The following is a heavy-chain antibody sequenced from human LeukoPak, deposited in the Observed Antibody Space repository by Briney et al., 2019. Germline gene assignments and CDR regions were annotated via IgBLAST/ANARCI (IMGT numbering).Heavy chain of an antibody. Sequence: SETLSLTCTVSGGSISSGGYYWSWIRQPPGKGLEWIGEINHSGSTNYNPSLKSRVTISVDTSKNQFSLKLSSVTAADTAVYYCARGVFPIAARPRQRWFDPWGQGTLVTVSS. V-gene: IGHV4-39*07. J-gene: IGHJ5*02. CDR2: INHSGST. D-gene: IGHD6-6*01. CDR1: GGSISSGGYY. CDR3: ARGVFPIAARPRQRWFDP.